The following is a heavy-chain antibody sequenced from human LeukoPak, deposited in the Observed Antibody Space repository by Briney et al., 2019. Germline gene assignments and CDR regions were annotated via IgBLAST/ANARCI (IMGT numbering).Heavy chain of an antibody. CDR2: ISGSGGST. V-gene: IGHV3-23*01. CDR3: AKVDRIRLRLGELGYFDY. Sequence: PGGSLRLSCAASGFTFSSYAMSWVRQAPGKGLEWVSAISGSGGSTYYADSVKGRFTISRDNSKNTLYLQMNSLRAEDTAVYYCAKVDRIRLRLGELGYFDYWGQGTLVTVSS. J-gene: IGHJ4*02. CDR1: GFTFSSYA. D-gene: IGHD3-16*01.